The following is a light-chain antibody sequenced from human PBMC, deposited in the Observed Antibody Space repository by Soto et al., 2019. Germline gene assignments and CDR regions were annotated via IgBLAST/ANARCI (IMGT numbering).Light chain of an antibody. V-gene: IGKV4-1*01. CDR1: QSVLYSSNNKNY. J-gene: IGKJ2*01. Sequence: DIVMTQSPDSLAVSLGERATINCKSSQSVLYSSNNKNYLTWYQQEPGQPPKILIYWASAREPGVPDRFSGSGSGTDFTLTISSLQAEDVAVYYCHQYYSIPYTFGQGTKLVIK. CDR2: WAS. CDR3: HQYYSIPYT.